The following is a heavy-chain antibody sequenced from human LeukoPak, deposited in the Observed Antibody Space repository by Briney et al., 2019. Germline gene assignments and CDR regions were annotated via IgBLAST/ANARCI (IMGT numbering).Heavy chain of an antibody. Sequence: PSETLSLTCAVYGGSFSGYYWSWIRQPPGKGLEWIGEINHSGSTNYNPSLKSRVTISVDTSKNQFSLKLRSVTAADTAVYYCARGGYHGSDPGYWGQGTLVTVSS. J-gene: IGHJ4*02. CDR3: ARGGYHGSDPGY. V-gene: IGHV4-34*01. CDR2: INHSGST. D-gene: IGHD3-10*01. CDR1: GGSFSGYY.